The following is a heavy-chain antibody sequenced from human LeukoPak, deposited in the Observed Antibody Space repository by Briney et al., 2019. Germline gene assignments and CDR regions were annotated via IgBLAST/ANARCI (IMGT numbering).Heavy chain of an antibody. J-gene: IGHJ4*02. Sequence: GGSLRLSCAASGFTFSTYAMSRVRQAPGKGLEWVSGTSTSGGDTYYADSVKGRFTISRDNSRNTLYLQMNSLRAEDAALYYCAKARGYCSGTSCLFDYWGQGTLVTVSS. CDR3: AKARGYCSGTSCLFDY. D-gene: IGHD2-2*01. CDR2: TSTSGGDT. V-gene: IGHV3-23*01. CDR1: GFTFSTYA.